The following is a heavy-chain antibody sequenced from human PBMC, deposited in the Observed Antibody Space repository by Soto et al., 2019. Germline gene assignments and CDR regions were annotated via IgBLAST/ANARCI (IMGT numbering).Heavy chain of an antibody. J-gene: IGHJ6*02. V-gene: IGHV5-10-1*01. CDR3: ARRLSYYDFWSGYPPYYYGMDV. CDR1: GYSFTSYW. CDR2: IDPSDSYT. Sequence: TGESLKISCKGSGYSFTSYWISWVRQMPGKGLEWMGRIDPSDSYTNYSPSFQGHVTISADKSISTAYLQWSSLKASDTAMYYCARRLSYYDFWSGYPPYYYGMDVWGQGTTVTVSS. D-gene: IGHD3-3*01.